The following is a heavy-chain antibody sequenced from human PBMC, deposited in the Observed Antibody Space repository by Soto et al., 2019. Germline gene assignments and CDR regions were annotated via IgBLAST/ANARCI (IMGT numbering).Heavy chain of an antibody. CDR3: AREVGYCSRTSCYRRAFDT. J-gene: IGHJ3*02. CDR2: INTDGGSS. D-gene: IGHD2-2*01. V-gene: IGHV3-74*03. Sequence: EVQLVESGGDLVQPGGSLRLSCAASGFTFSGHWMHWVRQVPGKGLEWVSRINTDGGSSAYADSVKGRFTISRDNARNTLYLQMNGLRGEDTAVYYCAREVGYCSRTSCYRRAFDTWGQGTTVTVSS. CDR1: GFTFSGHW.